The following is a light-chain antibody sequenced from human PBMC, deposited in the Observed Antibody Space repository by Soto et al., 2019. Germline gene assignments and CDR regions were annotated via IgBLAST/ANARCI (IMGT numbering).Light chain of an antibody. Sequence: EIVLTQSPAILSLSPCERASLSCGASRSITSSFLAWYQQKPGQAPRLLIYGASSRATGIPDRFSGTGSETDFNLTISRLEPEDFAVYYCQQYDNSPINVGQGKRLEIK. CDR2: GAS. J-gene: IGKJ5*01. CDR3: QQYDNSPIN. CDR1: RSITSSF. V-gene: IGKV3-20*01.